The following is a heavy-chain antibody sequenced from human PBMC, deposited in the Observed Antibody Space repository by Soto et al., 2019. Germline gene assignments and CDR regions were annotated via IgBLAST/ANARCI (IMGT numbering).Heavy chain of an antibody. V-gene: IGHV3-30*18. CDR1: GFTFSSYG. CDR2: ISYDGSNK. Sequence: GGSLRLSCAASGFTFSSYGMHWVRQAPGKGLEWVAVISYDGSNKYYADSVKGRLTISRDNSKNTLYLQMNSLRAEDTAVYYCEKDLDTAMDYPDCWGQGTLVTVSS. CDR3: EKDLDTAMDYPDC. D-gene: IGHD5-18*01. J-gene: IGHJ5*01.